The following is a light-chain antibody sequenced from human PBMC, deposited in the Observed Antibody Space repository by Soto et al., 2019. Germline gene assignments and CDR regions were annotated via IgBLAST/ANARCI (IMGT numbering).Light chain of an antibody. V-gene: IGKV1-5*01. Sequence: DVQMTQSPSTLSASVGDRVTITCRASQTISNWLAWYQQRPGKAPQLLISDASRLESGVPSRFSGSGSGTEFTLTISSLQPDDSATYYGQQYKSYSPRTFGQGTKVDIK. CDR1: QTISNW. J-gene: IGKJ1*01. CDR2: DAS. CDR3: QQYKSYSPRT.